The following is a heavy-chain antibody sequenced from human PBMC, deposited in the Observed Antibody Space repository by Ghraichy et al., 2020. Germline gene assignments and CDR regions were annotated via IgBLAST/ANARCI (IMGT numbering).Heavy chain of an antibody. CDR1: GGSISSSSYY. Sequence: GSLRLSCTVSGGSISSSSYYWGWIRQPPGKGLEWIGSIYYSGSTYYNPSLKSRVTISVDTSKNQFSLKLSSVTAADTAVYYCASSTSPPNWFDPWGQGTLVTVSS. D-gene: IGHD2-2*01. CDR2: IYYSGST. V-gene: IGHV4-39*01. J-gene: IGHJ5*02. CDR3: ASSTSPPNWFDP.